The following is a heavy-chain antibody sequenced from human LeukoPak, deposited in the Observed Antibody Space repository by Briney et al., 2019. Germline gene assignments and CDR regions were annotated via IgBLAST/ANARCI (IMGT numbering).Heavy chain of an antibody. CDR1: GFTFSSYA. V-gene: IGHV3-30-3*01. D-gene: IGHD3-10*01. J-gene: IGHJ4*02. CDR2: ISYDGSNK. Sequence: GGSLRISCAASGFTFSSYAMHWVRQAPGKGLEWVAVISYDGSNKYYADSVKGRFTISRDNSKNTLYLQMNSLRAEDTAVYYCARDRRGFGELLLAFDYWGQGTLVTVSS. CDR3: ARDRRGFGELLLAFDY.